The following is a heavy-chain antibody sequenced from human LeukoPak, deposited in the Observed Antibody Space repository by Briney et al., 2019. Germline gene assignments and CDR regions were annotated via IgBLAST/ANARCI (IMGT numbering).Heavy chain of an antibody. V-gene: IGHV4-39*01. Sequence: GSLRLSCAASGFSFSSYAMSWVRQPPGKGLEWIGSIYYSGSTYYNPSLKSRVTISVDTSKNQFSLKLSSVTAADTAVYYCARQGVVPAAIPHYYYYYGMDVWGQGTTVTVSS. D-gene: IGHD2-2*02. CDR1: GFSFSSYA. J-gene: IGHJ6*02. CDR2: IYYSGST. CDR3: ARQGVVPAAIPHYYYYYGMDV.